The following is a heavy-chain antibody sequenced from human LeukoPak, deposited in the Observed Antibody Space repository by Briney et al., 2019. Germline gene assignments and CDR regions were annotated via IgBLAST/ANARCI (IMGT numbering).Heavy chain of an antibody. V-gene: IGHV3-30-3*01. J-gene: IGHJ4*02. CDR2: ISYDGSNK. CDR3: ARNRGNYFDY. D-gene: IGHD2/OR15-2a*01. Sequence: GGSLRLSCAASGFTFSSYAMHWVRQAPGKGLEWVAVISYDGSNKYYADSVKGRFTISRDNSKNTLYLQMNSLRAEDTAVYYCARNRGNYFDYWGQGTLVTVSS. CDR1: GFTFSSYA.